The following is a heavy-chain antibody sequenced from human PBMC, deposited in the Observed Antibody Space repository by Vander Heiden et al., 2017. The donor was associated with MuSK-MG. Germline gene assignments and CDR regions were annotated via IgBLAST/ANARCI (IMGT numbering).Heavy chain of an antibody. CDR2: IRYDGSNK. CDR1: GFSFSSYG. Sequence: HVHLVESGGRVVQPGGSRRLSCAASGFSFSSYGMHWVRQAPGKGLEWVAFIRYDGSNKYYADSVKGRVTISRDNSKNTLYLQMNSLRAEETAVYYCAKSGDFGRRGLVPSGSDYWGQGSLVTVSS. J-gene: IGHJ4*02. D-gene: IGHD6-19*01. CDR3: AKSGDFGRRGLVPSGSDY. V-gene: IGHV3-30*02.